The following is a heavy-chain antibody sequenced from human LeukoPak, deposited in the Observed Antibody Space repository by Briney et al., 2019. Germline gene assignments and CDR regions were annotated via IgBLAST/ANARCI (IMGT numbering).Heavy chain of an antibody. V-gene: IGHV3-30*18. CDR2: ISYDGSNK. J-gene: IGHJ4*02. Sequence: GGSLRLSCAASGFTFSSYGMHWVRQAPGKGLEWVAVISYDGSNKYYADSVKGRFTISRDNSKNTLYLQMNSLRAEDTAVYYCAKEDSSSLIDYWGQGTQVTVSS. CDR1: GFTFSSYG. D-gene: IGHD6-13*01. CDR3: AKEDSSSLIDY.